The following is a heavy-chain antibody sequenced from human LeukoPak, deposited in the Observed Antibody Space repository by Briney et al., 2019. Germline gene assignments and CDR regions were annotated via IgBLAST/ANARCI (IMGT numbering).Heavy chain of an antibody. CDR1: GFTVSSNY. CDR3: ARYYGSGNYYTYSFDY. Sequence: GGSLRLSCAASGFTVSSNYMSWVRQAPGKGLEWVSVIYSGGSTYYADSVKGRFTISRDNSKNTLYLQMNSLRAKDTAVYYCARYYGSGNYYTYSFDYWGQGTLVTVSS. D-gene: IGHD3-10*01. J-gene: IGHJ4*02. V-gene: IGHV3-53*01. CDR2: IYSGGST.